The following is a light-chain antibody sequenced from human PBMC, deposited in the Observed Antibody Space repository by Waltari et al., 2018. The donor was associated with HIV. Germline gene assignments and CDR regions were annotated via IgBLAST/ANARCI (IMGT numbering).Light chain of an antibody. V-gene: IGLV1-40*01. CDR3: QSYDTSLSGSGV. J-gene: IGLJ2*01. Sequence: QSVLTQPPSVSGAPGQRVTISCTGSSSNIGAGYDVHWYQQLPGTAPRVLIYGNSSRPSGVPDRFSGSKSGTSASLAITGLQAEDEADYDCQSYDTSLSGSGVFGGGTKLTVL. CDR1: SSNIGAGYD. CDR2: GNS.